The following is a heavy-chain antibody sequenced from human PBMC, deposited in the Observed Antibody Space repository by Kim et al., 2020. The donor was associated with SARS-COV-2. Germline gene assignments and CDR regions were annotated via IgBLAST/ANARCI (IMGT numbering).Heavy chain of an antibody. V-gene: IGHV4-59*01. Sequence: SETLSLTCTVSGGSISSYYWSWIRQPPGKGLEWIGYIYYSGSTNYNPSLKSRVTISVDTSKNLFSLKLSSVTAADTAVYYCARYSYEYFDYWGQGTLVTVSS. CDR3: ARYSYEYFDY. CDR1: GGSISSYY. D-gene: IGHD5-18*01. CDR2: IYYSGST. J-gene: IGHJ4*02.